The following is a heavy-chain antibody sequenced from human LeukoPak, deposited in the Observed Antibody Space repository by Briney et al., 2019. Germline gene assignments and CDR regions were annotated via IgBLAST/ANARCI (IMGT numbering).Heavy chain of an antibody. V-gene: IGHV1-2*02. D-gene: IGHD3-22*01. CDR2: INPNSGGT. J-gene: IGHJ4*02. CDR3: ARGCYYDSSGYYY. CDR1: GYTFTGYY. Sequence: ASVKVSCKASGYTFTGYYMHWVRQAPGQGLEWMGWINPNSGGTNYAQKFQGRVTMTRDTSISTAYMELSRLRSDDTAVYYCARGCYYDSSGYYYWGQGTLVTVSS.